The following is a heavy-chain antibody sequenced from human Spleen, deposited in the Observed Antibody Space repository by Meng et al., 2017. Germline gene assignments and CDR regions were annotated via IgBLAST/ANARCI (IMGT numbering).Heavy chain of an antibody. CDR3: ARLTGRYYFDY. D-gene: IGHD1-26*01. Sequence: QVQLQESGPGLVRPSETLSLTCTVSGGSVSSGSYYWSWIRQPPGKGLELIGYIYYSGSTNYNPSLKSRVTISVDTSKNQFSLKLSSVTAADTAVYYCARLTGRYYFDYWGQGTLVTVSS. V-gene: IGHV4-61*01. CDR1: GGSVSSGSYY. CDR2: IYYSGST. J-gene: IGHJ4*02.